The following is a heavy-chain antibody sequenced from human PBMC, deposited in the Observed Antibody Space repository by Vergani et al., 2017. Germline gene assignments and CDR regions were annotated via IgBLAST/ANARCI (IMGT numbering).Heavy chain of an antibody. CDR1: GYIFSNFW. Sequence: EKQLVQSGSETKKPGESLKISCQAFGYIFSNFWIGWVRQRPGRGLEWMGIIYPGDSEVKSNPTFRGQVIFSVDTSVNTAYLQWRSLKASDTAIYYCTRHVPCSDGACLHFDHWGQGTQVTVSS. CDR3: TRHVPCSDGACLHFDH. D-gene: IGHD5-24*01. CDR2: IYPGDSEV. V-gene: IGHV5-51*01. J-gene: IGHJ4*02.